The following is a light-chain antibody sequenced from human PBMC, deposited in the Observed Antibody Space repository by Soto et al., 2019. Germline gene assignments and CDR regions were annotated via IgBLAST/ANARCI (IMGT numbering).Light chain of an antibody. CDR3: QQRFNWPRFT. CDR1: QSVSSY. Sequence: EIVLTQSPATLSLSPGERATLSCRASQSVSSYLAWYKQKPGQAPRLLIYDASNRATGIPARFSGGGSGTDFTPTISSLEPEDVAVYYCQQRFNWPRFTFGQGTKLESK. J-gene: IGKJ2*01. V-gene: IGKV3-11*01. CDR2: DAS.